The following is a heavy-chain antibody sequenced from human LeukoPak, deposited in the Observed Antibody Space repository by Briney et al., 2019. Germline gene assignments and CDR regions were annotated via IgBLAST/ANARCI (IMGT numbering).Heavy chain of an antibody. CDR1: GFTFSSYG. CDR3: VGYDFWSGFY. Sequence: HSGRSLRLSCAASGFTFSSYGMHWVRQAPGKGLEWVSAISGSGGSTYYADSVKGRFTISRDNSKNTLYLQMNSLRAEDTAVYYCVGYDFWSGFYWGQGTLVTVSS. CDR2: ISGSGGST. J-gene: IGHJ4*02. V-gene: IGHV3-23*01. D-gene: IGHD3-3*01.